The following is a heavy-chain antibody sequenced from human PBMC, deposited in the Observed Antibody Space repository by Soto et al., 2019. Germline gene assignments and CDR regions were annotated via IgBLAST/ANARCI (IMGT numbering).Heavy chain of an antibody. J-gene: IGHJ5*02. CDR1: GGSVSSGSYY. Sequence: PSETLSLTCTVSGGSVSSGSYYWSWIRQPPGKGLEWIGYIYYSGSTNYNPSLKSRVTTSVDTTKNHISLKLSSLTAADTAVDYCARLVIMAYNWFDPWGQGTLVTVSS. V-gene: IGHV4-61*01. D-gene: IGHD3-9*01. CDR3: ARLVIMAYNWFDP. CDR2: IYYSGST.